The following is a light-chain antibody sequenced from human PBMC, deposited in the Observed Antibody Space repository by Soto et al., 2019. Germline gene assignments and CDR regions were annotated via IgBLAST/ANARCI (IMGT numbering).Light chain of an antibody. CDR2: VAS. Sequence: IQLTQSPSFLSASVGDRVTITCRPVRPLAPILAWYQQTPGKPPKLLIYVASTLLSGVPSRFSGGGSGTDFTLTISGLQPEDFATYYCQQLNLHPLTFGGGTRVETK. CDR1: RPLAPI. V-gene: IGKV1-9*01. J-gene: IGKJ4*01. CDR3: QQLNLHPLT.